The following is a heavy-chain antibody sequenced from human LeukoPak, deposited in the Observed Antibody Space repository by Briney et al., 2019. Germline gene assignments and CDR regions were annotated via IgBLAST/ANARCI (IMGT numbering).Heavy chain of an antibody. V-gene: IGHV4-34*01. Sequence: GSLRLSCAASGFDFNNYNMNWVRQPPGKGLEWIGEINHSGSTNYNPSLKSRVTISVDTSKNQFSLKLSSVTAADTAVYYCARPGRGRLGSPFDYWGQGTLVTVSS. CDR3: ARPGRGRLGSPFDY. D-gene: IGHD7-27*01. CDR1: GFDFNNYN. CDR2: INHSGST. J-gene: IGHJ4*02.